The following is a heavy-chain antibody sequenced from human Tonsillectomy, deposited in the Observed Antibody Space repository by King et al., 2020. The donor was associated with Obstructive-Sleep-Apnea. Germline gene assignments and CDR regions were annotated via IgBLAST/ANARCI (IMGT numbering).Heavy chain of an antibody. D-gene: IGHD3-9*01. CDR2: IYYSGSA. CDR3: ARGRDILTEDAFDI. V-gene: IGHV4-39*07. CDR1: GGSISSSSYY. J-gene: IGHJ3*02. Sequence: LQLQESGPGLVKPSETLSLTCTVSGGSISSSSYYWGWIRQPPGKGLEWIGSIYYSGSAYYNPSLKSRVTISVDTPKNQFSLKLTSVTAADTAVYYCARGRDILTEDAFDIWGQGTMVTVSS.